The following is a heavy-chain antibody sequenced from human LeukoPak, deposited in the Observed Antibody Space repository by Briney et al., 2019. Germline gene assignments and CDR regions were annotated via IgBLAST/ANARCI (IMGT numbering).Heavy chain of an antibody. J-gene: IGHJ4*02. CDR1: GGSFSGYY. CDR2: INHSGST. Sequence: AETLSLTCAVYGGSFSGYYWSWIRQPPGKGLEWIGEINHSGSTNYNPSLKSRVTISVDTSKNQFSLKLSSVTAADTAVYYCARVGHIVATILPDYWGQGTLVTVSS. D-gene: IGHD5-12*01. V-gene: IGHV4-34*01. CDR3: ARVGHIVATILPDY.